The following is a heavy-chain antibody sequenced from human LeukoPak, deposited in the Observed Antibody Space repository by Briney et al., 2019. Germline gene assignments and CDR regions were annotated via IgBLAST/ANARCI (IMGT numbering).Heavy chain of an antibody. CDR3: ARAIGYYGSGSYYAYNWFDP. CDR1: GGTFSSYA. V-gene: IGHV1-69*04. J-gene: IGHJ5*02. CDR2: IIPILGIA. D-gene: IGHD3-10*01. Sequence: GASVKVSCKASGGTFSSYAISWVRQAPGQGLEWMGRIIPILGIANYAQKLQGRVTMTTDTSTSTAYMELRSLRSDDTAVYYCARAIGYYGSGSYYAYNWFDPWGQGTLVTVSS.